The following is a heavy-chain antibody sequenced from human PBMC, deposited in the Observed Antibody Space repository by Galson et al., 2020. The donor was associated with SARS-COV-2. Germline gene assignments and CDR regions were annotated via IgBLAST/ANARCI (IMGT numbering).Heavy chain of an antibody. CDR3: ARGNVDSSGGAAGNPDE. CDR2: IYNSDNT. J-gene: IGHJ4*02. D-gene: IGHD6-13*01. V-gene: IGHV4-61*01. CDR1: GAPFSSGRYY. Sequence: SEPLSLTCTVSGAPFSSGRYYWSWIRQPPGKGLEWIGYIYNSDNTKYNPSLKSRLLISINTSKNQFSLKLNSVTAADTAVYFCARGNVDSSGGAAGNPDEWGRGALVTVSS.